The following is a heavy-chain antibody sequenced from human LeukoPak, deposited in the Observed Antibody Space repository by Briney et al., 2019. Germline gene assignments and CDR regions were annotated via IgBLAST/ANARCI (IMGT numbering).Heavy chain of an antibody. Sequence: SETLSLTCAVYGGSISGNYWSWIRQPQGKGLEWIGYIYYSGSTNYNPSLKSRVTISVDTSKNQFSLKLSSVTAADTAVYYCARGSGSYFPSNLFDYWGRGTLVTVSS. D-gene: IGHD1-26*01. CDR3: ARGSGSYFPSNLFDY. CDR1: GGSISGNY. V-gene: IGHV4-59*01. CDR2: IYYSGST. J-gene: IGHJ4*02.